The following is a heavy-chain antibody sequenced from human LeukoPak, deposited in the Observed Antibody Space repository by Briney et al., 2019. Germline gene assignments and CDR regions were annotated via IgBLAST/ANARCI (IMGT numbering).Heavy chain of an antibody. D-gene: IGHD1-26*01. Sequence: SETLSLTCAVYGGSFSGYYWSWIRQPPGKGLEWIGEINHSGSTNYNPSLKSRVTISVDTSKNQFSLKLSSVTAADTAVYYCARGYSGSYYYYYYYMDVWGKGTTVTVSS. V-gene: IGHV4-34*01. J-gene: IGHJ6*03. CDR2: INHSGST. CDR1: GGSFSGYY. CDR3: ARGYSGSYYYYYYYMDV.